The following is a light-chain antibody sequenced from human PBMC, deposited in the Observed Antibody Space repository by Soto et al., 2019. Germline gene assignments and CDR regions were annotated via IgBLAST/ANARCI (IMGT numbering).Light chain of an antibody. J-gene: IGKJ5*01. CDR1: QSVSKY. CDR3: QQRSNWPIT. V-gene: IGKV3-11*01. Sequence: EIVLTQSPATLSLSPGERVTLSCRTSQSVSKYFAWYQQKPGRAPRLLIYDASSRATGIPARFIGSGSGTDFTLTISSREPEDFEIYYCQQRSNWPITFGQGTRLEIK. CDR2: DAS.